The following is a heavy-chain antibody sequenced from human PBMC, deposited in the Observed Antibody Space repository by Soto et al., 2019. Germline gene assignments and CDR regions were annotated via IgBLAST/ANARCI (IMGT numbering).Heavy chain of an antibody. Sequence: QVQLVQSGAEVKKPGASVKVSCKASGYTFTSYDINWVRQATGQGLEWMGWMNPNSGNTGYAQKFQGGVTRTRKTSISTAYMELSSLRSEDTAVYYCARGGGYSYGGYYYYYYGMDVWGQGTTVTVSS. CDR3: ARGGGYSYGGYYYYYYGMDV. CDR2: MNPNSGNT. CDR1: GYTFTSYD. J-gene: IGHJ6*02. V-gene: IGHV1-8*01. D-gene: IGHD5-18*01.